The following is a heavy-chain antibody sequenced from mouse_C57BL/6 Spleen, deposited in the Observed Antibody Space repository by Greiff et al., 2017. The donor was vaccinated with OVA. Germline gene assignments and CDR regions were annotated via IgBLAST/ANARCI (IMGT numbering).Heavy chain of an antibody. CDR1: GFTFSNYW. D-gene: IGHD3-2*02. J-gene: IGHJ3*01. Sequence: EVKLMESGGGLVQPGGSMKLSCVASGFTFSNYWMNWVRQSPEKGLEWVAQIRLKSDNYATHYAESVKGRFTISRDDSKSSVYLQMNNLRAEDTGIYYCTPTAQATSFAYWAKGLWSLSLQ. V-gene: IGHV6-3*01. CDR2: IRLKSDNYAT. CDR3: TPTAQATSFAY.